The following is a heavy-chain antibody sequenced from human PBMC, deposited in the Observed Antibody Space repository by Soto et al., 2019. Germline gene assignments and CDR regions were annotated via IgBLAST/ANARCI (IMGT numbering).Heavy chain of an antibody. V-gene: IGHV4-61*01. J-gene: IGHJ3*02. CDR2: IYYSGST. D-gene: IGHD2-2*01. CDR3: ARDLADIVVVPAALGAFDI. CDR1: GGSVSSGSYY. Sequence: PSETLSLTCTVSGGSVSSGSYYWSWIRQPPGKGLEWIGYIYYSGSTNYNPSLKSRVTISVDTSKNQFSLKLSSVTAADTAVYYCARDLADIVVVPAALGAFDIWGQGTMVTV.